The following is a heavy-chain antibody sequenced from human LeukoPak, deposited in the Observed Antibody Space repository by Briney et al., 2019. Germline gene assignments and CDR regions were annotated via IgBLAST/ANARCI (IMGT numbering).Heavy chain of an antibody. J-gene: IGHJ4*02. D-gene: IGHD1-1*01. CDR2: IYYSGST. CDR1: GGSISSYY. V-gene: IGHV4-59*01. Sequence: SETLSLTCTVSGGSISSYYWSWIRQPPGKGLEWIWYIYYSGSTNYNPSLKSRVTISVDTSKNQFSLKLSSVTAADTAVYYCARDLNYYFDYWGQGTLVTVSS. CDR3: ARDLNYYFDY.